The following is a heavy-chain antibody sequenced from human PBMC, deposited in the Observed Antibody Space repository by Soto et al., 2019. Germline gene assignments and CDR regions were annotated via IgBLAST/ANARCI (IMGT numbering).Heavy chain of an antibody. CDR1: GFTFDDYA. CDR3: ARGLRNYYDRSGLHY. V-gene: IGHV3-43D*04. J-gene: IGHJ4*02. D-gene: IGHD3-22*01. Sequence: LRLSCAASGFTFDDYAMHWVRQAPGKGLEWVSLISWDGGRTYYADSVRGRFIVSRDNSKNSLYLQMNSLRAEDTAVYYCARGLRNYYDRSGLHYWGQGTLVTVSS. CDR2: ISWDGGRT.